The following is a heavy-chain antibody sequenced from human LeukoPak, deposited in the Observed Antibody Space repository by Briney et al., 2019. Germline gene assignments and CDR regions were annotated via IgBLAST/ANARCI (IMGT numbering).Heavy chain of an antibody. CDR1: GFTFSSYA. Sequence: GRSLRLSCAASGFTFSSYAMHWVRQAPGKGLEWVAVISYDGSNKYYAESVKGRFTISRDNSKNTLYLQMNSLRAEDRAVYYCARGKWELWGQGTLVTVSS. CDR2: ISYDGSNK. V-gene: IGHV3-30-3*01. J-gene: IGHJ4*02. D-gene: IGHD1-26*01. CDR3: ARGKWEL.